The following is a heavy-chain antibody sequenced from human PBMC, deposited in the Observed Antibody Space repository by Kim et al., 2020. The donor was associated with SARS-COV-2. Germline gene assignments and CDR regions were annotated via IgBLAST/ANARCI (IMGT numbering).Heavy chain of an antibody. Sequence: RSSPSCQGQVTISADKASSAAYLQWSSLKASDTAMYYCARLPGAAGLFDYWGQGTLVTVSS. D-gene: IGHD1-26*01. J-gene: IGHJ4*02. CDR3: ARLPGAAGLFDY. V-gene: IGHV5-51*01.